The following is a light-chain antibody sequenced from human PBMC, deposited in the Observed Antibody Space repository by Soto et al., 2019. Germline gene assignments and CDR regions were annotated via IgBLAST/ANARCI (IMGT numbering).Light chain of an antibody. CDR3: CSYAGSNNYV. Sequence: TSSDVGGYKYVSWYQQHPGKAPKLMIYEVSKRPSGVPDRFSGSKSGNTASLTVSGLQAEDEADYYCCSYAGSNNYVFGSGTKVTVL. CDR2: EVS. J-gene: IGLJ1*01. CDR1: SSDVGGYKY. V-gene: IGLV2-8*01.